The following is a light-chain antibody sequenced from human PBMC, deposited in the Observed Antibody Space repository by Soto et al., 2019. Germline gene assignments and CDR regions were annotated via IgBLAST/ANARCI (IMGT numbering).Light chain of an antibody. CDR1: QGISSY. V-gene: IGKV1-9*01. CDR2: AAS. J-gene: IGKJ4*01. Sequence: DIQLTQSPSFLSASVGDRVTITCRASQGISSYLAWYQQKPGKAPKLLIYAASTLQSGGPSRFSGSGSGTEFTLTISSLQPENFATYDCQQLNSYRALTFGGGTKVEIK. CDR3: QQLNSYRALT.